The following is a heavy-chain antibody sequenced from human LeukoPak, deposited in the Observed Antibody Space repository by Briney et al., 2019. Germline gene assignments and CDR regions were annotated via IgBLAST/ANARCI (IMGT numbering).Heavy chain of an antibody. CDR1: GGSFSGYY. Sequence: PSETLSLTCAVYGGSFSGYYWSWIRQPPGKGLEWIGEINHSGSTNYNPSLKSRVTISVDTSKNQFSLKLSSVTAADTAVYYCARSPDYYDSSGYYFYWGQGTLVTVSS. V-gene: IGHV4-34*01. D-gene: IGHD3-22*01. CDR2: INHSGST. J-gene: IGHJ4*02. CDR3: ARSPDYYDSSGYYFY.